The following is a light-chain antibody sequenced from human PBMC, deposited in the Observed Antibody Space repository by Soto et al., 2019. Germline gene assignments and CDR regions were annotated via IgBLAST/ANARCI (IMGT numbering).Light chain of an antibody. CDR1: SSDVGGYNY. J-gene: IGLJ1*01. CDR3: SSYAGSPYYV. CDR2: EVN. Sequence: QSALTQPPSASGSLGQSVTISCTGTSSDVGGYNYVSWYQQHPAKAPKLLIYEVNQRPSGVPDRFSGSKSGNTASLTVSGLQAEDEADYYCSSYAGSPYYVFGTGTKLTVL. V-gene: IGLV2-8*01.